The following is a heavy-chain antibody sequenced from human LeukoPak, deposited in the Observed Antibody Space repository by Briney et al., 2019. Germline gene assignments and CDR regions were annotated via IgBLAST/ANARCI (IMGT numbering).Heavy chain of an antibody. CDR3: ARQTRDSSGPWYYFES. CDR1: GGSFSGHY. D-gene: IGHD3-22*01. J-gene: IGHJ4*02. Sequence: PSETLSLTCAVYGGSFSGHYWSWIRQPPGKGLAWIGEINDGGHTNYNPSLKSRLTISVDTSKKYFSLKLSSVTAADTAVYYCARQTRDSSGPWYYFESWGQGTLVTVSS. CDR2: INDGGHT. V-gene: IGHV4-34*01.